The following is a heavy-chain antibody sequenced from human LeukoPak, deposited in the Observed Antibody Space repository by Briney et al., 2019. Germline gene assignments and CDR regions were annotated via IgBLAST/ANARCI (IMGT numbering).Heavy chain of an antibody. J-gene: IGHJ4*02. Sequence: GGSLRLSCATSGFTFSSYWMHWVRQAPGKGLEWVSVISYDGNEEYYADSVKGRFTISRDTSKNTLYLQMNRLRAEDTAVYYCARENYGSGVFDYWGQGTLVTVSS. V-gene: IGHV3-30*03. CDR3: ARENYGSGVFDY. CDR2: ISYDGNEE. CDR1: GFTFSSYW. D-gene: IGHD3-10*01.